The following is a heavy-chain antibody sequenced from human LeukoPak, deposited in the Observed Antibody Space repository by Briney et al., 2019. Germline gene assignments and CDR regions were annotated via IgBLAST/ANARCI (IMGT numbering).Heavy chain of an antibody. CDR2: ISGSGGST. J-gene: IGHJ4*02. V-gene: IGHV3-23*01. Sequence: PGGSLRLSCAASGFTFSSYAMSWVRQAPGKGLEWVSAISGSGGSTYYADSVKGRFTISRDNSKSTLYLQMNSLRAEDTAVYYCAKVSPAYYYDSSGREYWGQGTLVTVSS. CDR1: GFTFSSYA. D-gene: IGHD3-22*01. CDR3: AKVSPAYYYDSSGREY.